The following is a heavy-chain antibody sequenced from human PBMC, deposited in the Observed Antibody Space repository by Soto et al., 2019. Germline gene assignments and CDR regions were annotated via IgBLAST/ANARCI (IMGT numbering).Heavy chain of an antibody. V-gene: IGHV4-39*02. CDR2: IYHTGDT. J-gene: IGHJ5*02. D-gene: IGHD2-8*01. Sequence: SETLSLTCAVSGGSISGSSFYWGWIRQPPEKGLESIGSIYHTGDTHYNPSLRSQVSMLVDTSKNHFSLRLTYLTAADTAVYFCARDTNSLDLWGQGILVTVSS. CDR1: GGSISGSSFY. CDR3: ARDTNSLDL.